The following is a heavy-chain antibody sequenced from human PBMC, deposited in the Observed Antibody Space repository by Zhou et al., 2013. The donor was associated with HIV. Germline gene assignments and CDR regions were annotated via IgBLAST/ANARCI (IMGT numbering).Heavy chain of an antibody. Sequence: QVQLVQSGAEVKKPGSSVKVSCKASGGPFSSYAISWVRQAPGQGPEWMGRITPILNTVDYARKFQARVTITADESTNTVYMDLNSLNSEDTAVYYCARGSVNWGLFDYVGPGNPGHRLL. CDR3: ARGSVNWGLFDY. J-gene: IGHJ4*02. CDR1: GGPFSSYA. CDR2: ITPILNTV. D-gene: IGHD7-27*01. V-gene: IGHV1-69*15.